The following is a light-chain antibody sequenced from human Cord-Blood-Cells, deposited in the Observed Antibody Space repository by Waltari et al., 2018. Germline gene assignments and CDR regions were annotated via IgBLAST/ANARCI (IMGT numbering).Light chain of an antibody. J-gene: IGKJ5*01. Sequence: EIVLTQSPATLSLSPGERATLSCRASQSVSSYLAWYQQKPGQAPRLLIYDASNRATCIPASFSGSRSGTDFTLTISSLEPEDFAVYYCQQRSNWPPITFGQGTRLEIK. V-gene: IGKV3-11*01. CDR1: QSVSSY. CDR3: QQRSNWPPIT. CDR2: DAS.